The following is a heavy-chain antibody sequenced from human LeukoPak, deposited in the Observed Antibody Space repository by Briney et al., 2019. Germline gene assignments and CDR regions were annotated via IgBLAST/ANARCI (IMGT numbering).Heavy chain of an antibody. Sequence: GASVKVSCKASGYTFTGYYMHWVRQAPGQGLEWMGWINPNSGGTNYAQKFQGRVTMTRDTSIDTAYMESSRLKSDDTAVYYCARDSVGITMVRGYPREVDAFDIWGQGTMVTVSS. CDR1: GYTFTGYY. CDR3: ARDSVGITMVRGYPREVDAFDI. D-gene: IGHD3-10*01. V-gene: IGHV1-2*02. CDR2: INPNSGGT. J-gene: IGHJ3*02.